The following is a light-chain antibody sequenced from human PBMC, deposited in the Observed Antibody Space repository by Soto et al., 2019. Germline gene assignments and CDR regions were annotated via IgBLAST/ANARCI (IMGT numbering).Light chain of an antibody. Sequence: DIQMTQSPSSLSASIGDRVTITCRASQGITNYLAWYQQKPGKVPKLLIYAASTLQAGVPSRFSGSGSGTDFTLTISSLQPEDVATYYCQKYNNAPRTFGQGTKVEIK. CDR2: AAS. J-gene: IGKJ1*01. V-gene: IGKV1-27*01. CDR3: QKYNNAPRT. CDR1: QGITNY.